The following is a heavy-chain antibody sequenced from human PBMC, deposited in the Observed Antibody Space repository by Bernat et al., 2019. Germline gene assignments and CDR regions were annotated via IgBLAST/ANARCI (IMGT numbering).Heavy chain of an antibody. CDR3: AKERQYKIIVVMTHDV. D-gene: IGHD1-20*01. CDR2: ISTSGGKT. J-gene: IGHJ6*02. CDR1: GFIFSHYS. Sequence: DVRLLESGGALVQPGGSLRLSCVGSGFIFSHYSISWVRQAPGKGLEWVSAISTSGGKTYYADSVKGRLTISRGNSVNTVYLEMKDLRADDTALYYCAKERQYKIIVVMTHDVWGRGTTVTVSS. V-gene: IGHV3-23*01.